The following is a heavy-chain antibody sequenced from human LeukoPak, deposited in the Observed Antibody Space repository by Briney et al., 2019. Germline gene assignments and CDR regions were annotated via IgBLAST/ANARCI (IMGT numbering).Heavy chain of an antibody. D-gene: IGHD3-10*01. CDR3: ATVPPYYGSGSYYPLDY. V-gene: IGHV1-24*01. J-gene: IGHJ4*02. Sequence: VASVKVSCKVSGYTLTELSMHWVRQAPGKGLEWMGGFDPEDGETIYAQKFQGRVTMTEDTSTDTAYMELSSLRSEDTAVYYCATVPPYYGSGSYYPLDYWGQGTLVTVSS. CDR2: FDPEDGET. CDR1: GYTLTELS.